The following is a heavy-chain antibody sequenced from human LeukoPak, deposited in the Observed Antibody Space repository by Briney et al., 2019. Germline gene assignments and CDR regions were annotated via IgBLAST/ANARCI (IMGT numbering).Heavy chain of an antibody. V-gene: IGHV3-33*01. J-gene: IGHJ4*02. CDR2: IWSDGSNK. Sequence: GGSLRLSCAASGFTFSSYGMHWVRQAPGKGLEWVAVIWSDGSNKYYADSVKGRFTISRDNSKNTLYLQMNSLRAEDTAVYYCARASVYYYDSSGYYRGGDYFDYWGQGTLVTVSS. CDR1: GFTFSSYG. CDR3: ARASVYYYDSSGYYRGGDYFDY. D-gene: IGHD3-22*01.